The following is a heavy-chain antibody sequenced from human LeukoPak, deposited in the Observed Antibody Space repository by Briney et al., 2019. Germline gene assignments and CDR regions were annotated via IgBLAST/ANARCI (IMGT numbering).Heavy chain of an antibody. CDR2: INHSGST. V-gene: IGHV4-34*01. CDR3: ARSGEAVAGTPDY. D-gene: IGHD6-19*01. J-gene: IGHJ4*02. Sequence: SETLSLTCAVYGGSFSGYYWSWIRQPPGKGLEWIGEINHSGSTNYSPSLKSRVTISVDTSKNQFSLKLSSVTAADTAVYYCARSGEAVAGTPDYWGQGTLVIVSS. CDR1: GGSFSGYY.